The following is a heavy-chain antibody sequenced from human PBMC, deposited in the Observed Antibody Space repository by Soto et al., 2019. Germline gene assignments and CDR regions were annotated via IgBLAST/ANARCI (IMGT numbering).Heavy chain of an antibody. CDR2: IYYSGST. CDR3: ARSRAVAGTIIAPVGYYFDY. CDR1: GGSISSYY. J-gene: IGHJ4*02. Sequence: QVQLQESGPGLVKPSETLSLTCTVSGGSISSYYWSWIRQPPGKGLEWIGYIYYSGSTNYNPSLKSRVTISVATSKNQSSLKLSSVTAADTAVYYCARSRAVAGTIIAPVGYYFDYWGQGTLVTVSS. V-gene: IGHV4-59*01. D-gene: IGHD6-19*01.